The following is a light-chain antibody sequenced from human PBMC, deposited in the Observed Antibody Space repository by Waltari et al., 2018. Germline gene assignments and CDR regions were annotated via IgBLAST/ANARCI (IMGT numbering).Light chain of an antibody. CDR2: EGS. Sequence: QSALTQPASESGSPGQSITIYFTGNSSYVRHYHRSSRYQQHPGKAPKLMIYEGSKRPSGVSNRFSGSKSGNTASLTISGLQAEDEADYYCCSYAGSSTYVVFGGGTKLTVL. V-gene: IGLV2-23*01. CDR3: CSYAGSSTYVV. J-gene: IGLJ2*01. CDR1: SSYVRHYHR.